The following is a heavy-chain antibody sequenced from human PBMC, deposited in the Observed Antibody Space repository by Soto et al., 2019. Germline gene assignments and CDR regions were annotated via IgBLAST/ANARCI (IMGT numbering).Heavy chain of an antibody. J-gene: IGHJ6*02. CDR3: ARERTYRYGMDV. Sequence: SETLSLTCTVSGGSISSGGYYWSWIRQHPGKGLEWIGYIYYSGSTYYNPSLKSRVTISVDTSKNQFSLKLSSVTAADTAVYYCARERTYRYGMDVWGQGTTVTVSS. V-gene: IGHV4-31*03. CDR1: GGSISSGGYY. CDR2: IYYSGST. D-gene: IGHD2-2*01.